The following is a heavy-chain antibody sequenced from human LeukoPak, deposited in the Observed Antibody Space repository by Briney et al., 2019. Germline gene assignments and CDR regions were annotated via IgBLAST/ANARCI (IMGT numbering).Heavy chain of an antibody. CDR2: IIPIFGTA. J-gene: IGHJ3*02. V-gene: IGHV1-69*13. D-gene: IGHD2-2*01. CDR1: GGTFISYA. Sequence: SVKVSCKASGGTFISYAISWVRQAPGQGLEWMGGIIPIFGTANYAQKFQGRVTITADESTSTAYMELSSLRSEDTAVYYCARERVVVPEVNAFDIWGQGTMVTVSS. CDR3: ARERVVVPEVNAFDI.